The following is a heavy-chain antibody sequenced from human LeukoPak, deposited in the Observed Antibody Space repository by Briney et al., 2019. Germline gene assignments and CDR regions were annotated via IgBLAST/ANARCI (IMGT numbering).Heavy chain of an antibody. D-gene: IGHD6-13*01. CDR3: ARVRYGSRPDAFDI. CDR2: IYYSGST. CDR1: GGSISSGDYY. V-gene: IGHV4-30-4*08. Sequence: PSQTLSLTCTVSGGSISSGDYYWSWIRQPPGKGLEWIGYIYYSGSTYYNPSLKSRVTISVDTSKNQFSLKLSSVSAADTAVYHCARVRYGSRPDAFDIWGQGTMVTVSS. J-gene: IGHJ3*02.